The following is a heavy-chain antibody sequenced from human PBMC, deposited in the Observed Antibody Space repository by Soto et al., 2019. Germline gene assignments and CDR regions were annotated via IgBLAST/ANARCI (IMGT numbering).Heavy chain of an antibody. CDR3: AKTRPVVVTEWGAFDI. D-gene: IGHD3-22*01. CDR2: ISYDGSNK. CDR1: GFTFSSYG. J-gene: IGHJ3*02. V-gene: IGHV3-30*18. Sequence: QVQLVESGGGVVQPGRSLRLSCAASGFTFSSYGMHWVRQAPGKGLEWVAVISYDGSNKYYADSVKGRFTISRDNSKNTLYLQMNSLRAEDTAVYYCAKTRPVVVTEWGAFDIWGQGTMVTVSS.